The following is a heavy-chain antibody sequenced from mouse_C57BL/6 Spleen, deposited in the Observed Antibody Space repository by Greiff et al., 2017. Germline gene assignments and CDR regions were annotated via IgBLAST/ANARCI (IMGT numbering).Heavy chain of an antibody. CDR1: GYSFTGYY. CDR3: TRDYYGSSYWFAY. D-gene: IGHD1-1*01. CDR2: INPSTGGT. Sequence: EVQLQQSGPELVKPGASVKISCKASGYSFTGYYMNWVKQSPEKSLEWIGEINPSTGGTTYNQKFKAKATLTVDKSSSTAYMQLQSLTSEDSAVYYCTRDYYGSSYWFAYWGQGTLVTVSA. J-gene: IGHJ3*01. V-gene: IGHV1-42*01.